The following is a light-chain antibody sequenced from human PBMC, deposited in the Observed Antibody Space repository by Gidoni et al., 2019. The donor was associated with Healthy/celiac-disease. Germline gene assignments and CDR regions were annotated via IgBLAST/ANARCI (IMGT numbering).Light chain of an antibody. CDR1: KLGDKY. J-gene: IGLJ2*01. CDR2: QDS. V-gene: IGLV3-1*01. CDR3: QAWDSSTALVV. Sequence: SYELTQLPSVSVSPGQTASITCSGDKLGDKYACWYQQKPGQSPVLVIYQDSKRPSGIPERFSGSNSGNTATLTISGTQAMDEADYYCQAWDSSTALVVFGGGTKLTVL.